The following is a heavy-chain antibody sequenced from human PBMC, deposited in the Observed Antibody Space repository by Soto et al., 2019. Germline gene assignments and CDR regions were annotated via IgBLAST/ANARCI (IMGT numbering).Heavy chain of an antibody. Sequence: ASVKVSCKASGYTFTGYYMQWVRQAPGQGLEWMGWINPNSGGTNYAQKFQGWVTMTRDTSISTAYMELSRLRSDDTAVYYCARDKGDYFTPSGVNYGMDVWGQGTTVTVYS. CDR1: GYTFTGYY. D-gene: IGHD4-17*01. V-gene: IGHV1-2*04. J-gene: IGHJ6*02. CDR3: ARDKGDYFTPSGVNYGMDV. CDR2: INPNSGGT.